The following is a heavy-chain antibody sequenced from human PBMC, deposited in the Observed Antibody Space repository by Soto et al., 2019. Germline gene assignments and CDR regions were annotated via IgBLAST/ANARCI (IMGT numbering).Heavy chain of an antibody. J-gene: IGHJ6*02. V-gene: IGHV4-4*02. CDR2: ISDGGST. CDR3: AGYCSSDICPEDHYFALEV. D-gene: IGHD2-2*01. CDR1: CGSVSSSNW. Sequence: SETLSLTCSFSCGSVSSSNWCIWARHSPVNLLELIGYISDGGSTNYSPALKSRVTISVDASKKQVSLKLSSVSAADTARYFCAGYCSSDICPEDHYFALEVWGQGTTVTVSS.